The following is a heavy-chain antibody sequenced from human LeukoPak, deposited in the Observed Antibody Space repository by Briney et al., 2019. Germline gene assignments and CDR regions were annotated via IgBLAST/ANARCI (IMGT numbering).Heavy chain of an antibody. J-gene: IGHJ4*02. CDR3: ARESSRDDYVWGSYRPDY. D-gene: IGHD3-16*02. CDR2: INPNSGGT. Sequence: ASVKVSCKXSGYTFTGYYMHWVRQAPGQGLERMGWINPNSGGTNYAQKFQGRVTMTRDTSISTAYMELSRLRSDDTAVYYCARESSRDDYVWGSYRPDYWGQGTLVTVSS. V-gene: IGHV1-2*02. CDR1: GYTFTGYY.